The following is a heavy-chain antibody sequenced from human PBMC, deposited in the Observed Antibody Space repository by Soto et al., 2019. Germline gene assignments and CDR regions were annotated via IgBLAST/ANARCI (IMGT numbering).Heavy chain of an antibody. CDR2: IYSTGAT. Sequence: TSETLSLTCTVSGGPISGYYWNWVRQSSGKGLEWIGYIYSTGATYYSPSLESRATISLDTSNSQFSLRVTSLTPADTAVYYCVREGLGMVGFDFWGQGVQVTVSS. J-gene: IGHJ4*02. CDR3: VREGLGMVGFDF. V-gene: IGHV4-30-4*01. D-gene: IGHD7-27*01. CDR1: GGPISGYY.